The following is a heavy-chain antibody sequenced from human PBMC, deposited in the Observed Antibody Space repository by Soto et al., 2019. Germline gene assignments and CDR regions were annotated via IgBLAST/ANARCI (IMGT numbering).Heavy chain of an antibody. J-gene: IGHJ6*04. CDR2: ISPSDDST. V-gene: IGHV1-18*01. CDR3: ARGGYYDNNWVNLRHYGWDV. Sequence: QVQLVQSAGEMKKPGASVQVSWKDAGDTFLRYGITWERQAPGQGFEWMGWISPSDDSTIYAQKLQGRVTMTADTSPRIVNLTLRSLKSDDTAVYYCARGGYYDNNWVNLRHYGWDVWGKGTSVTVSS. D-gene: IGHD3-16*01. CDR1: GDTFLRYG.